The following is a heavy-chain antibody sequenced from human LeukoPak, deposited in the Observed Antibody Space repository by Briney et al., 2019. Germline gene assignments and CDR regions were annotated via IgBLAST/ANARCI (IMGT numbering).Heavy chain of an antibody. J-gene: IGHJ4*02. Sequence: ASVKVSCKASGYTFTGYYMHWVRQAPGQGLEWMGWINPNSGGTNYAQKFQGRVTMTRDTSISTAYMELSRLRSDDTAVYYCARERNYYDSTDPKYYFDYWGQGTLVTVSS. CDR2: INPNSGGT. CDR1: GYTFTGYY. D-gene: IGHD3-22*01. CDR3: ARERNYYDSTDPKYYFDY. V-gene: IGHV1-2*02.